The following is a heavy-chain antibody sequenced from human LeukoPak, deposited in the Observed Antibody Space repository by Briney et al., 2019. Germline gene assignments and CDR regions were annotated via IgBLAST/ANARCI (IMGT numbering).Heavy chain of an antibody. J-gene: IGHJ5*02. CDR2: ISPGGSP. D-gene: IGHD5-12*01. CDR3: VKRELYIVATT. CDR1: GFTSSSNA. Sequence: GASLRLSCAASGFTSSSNAMGWVRQAPGKGLEWVSAISPGGSPYYADSVKGRFTISRDNSKNTLYLQMNSLRAEDTAVYYCVKRELYIVATTWGQGTLVTISS. V-gene: IGHV3-23*01.